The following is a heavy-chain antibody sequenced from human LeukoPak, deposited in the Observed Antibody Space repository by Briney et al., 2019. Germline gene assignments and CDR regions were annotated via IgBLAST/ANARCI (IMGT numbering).Heavy chain of an antibody. D-gene: IGHD6-13*01. CDR3: ARDVSLGAADYYFTY. CDR2: TSSDGNNK. V-gene: IGHV3-30-3*01. J-gene: IGHJ4*02. Sequence: GGSLRLSCAASGFTFRTYAMHWVRQTPGKGLEWVAVTSSDGNNKHYADSVKGRFTISRDNSKNTLCLQMDSLRVEDTAVYYCARDVSLGAADYYFTYWGQGTLVTVSS. CDR1: GFTFRTYA.